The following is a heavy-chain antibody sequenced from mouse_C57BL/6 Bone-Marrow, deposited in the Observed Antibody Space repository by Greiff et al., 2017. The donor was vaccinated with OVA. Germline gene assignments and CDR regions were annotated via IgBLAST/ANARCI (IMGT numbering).Heavy chain of an antibody. V-gene: IGHV1-81*01. CDR1: GYTFTSYC. D-gene: IGHD1-1*02. J-gene: IGHJ3*01. CDR3: ARPPGGSYGGFAF. Sequence: VQLQQSGAELARPGASVKLSCKASGYTFTSYCIRWVKQRTGQGLEWIGEIYPRSGYTYYNEKFKGKATLTAAKSSSTAYMELRSLTSEDSAVYFYARPPGGSYGGFAFWGRGTLVTVTA. CDR2: IYPRSGYT.